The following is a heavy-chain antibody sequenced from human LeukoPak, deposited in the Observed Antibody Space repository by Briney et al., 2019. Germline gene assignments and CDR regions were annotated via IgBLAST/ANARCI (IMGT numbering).Heavy chain of an antibody. D-gene: IGHD6-19*01. CDR3: ARESSGWYLSRDYFDY. Sequence: SETLSLTCTVSGGSISSSSYYWGWIRQPPGKGLEWIGSIYYSGSTYYNPFLKSRVTISVDTSKNQFSLKLSSVTAADTAVYYCARESSGWYLSRDYFDYWGQGTLVTVSS. CDR1: GGSISSSSYY. V-gene: IGHV4-39*07. J-gene: IGHJ4*02. CDR2: IYYSGST.